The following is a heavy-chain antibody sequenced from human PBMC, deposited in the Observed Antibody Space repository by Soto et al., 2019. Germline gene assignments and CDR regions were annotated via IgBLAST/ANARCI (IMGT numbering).Heavy chain of an antibody. Sequence: SETLSLTCPVSGGSISSSSYYWGWIRQPPGKGLEWIGSIYYSGSTYYNPSLKSRVTISVDTSKNQFSLKLSSVTAADTAVYYCASMHDYGETSFDYWGQGTLVTVSS. CDR1: GGSISSSSYY. D-gene: IGHD4-17*01. J-gene: IGHJ4*02. CDR2: IYYSGST. CDR3: ASMHDYGETSFDY. V-gene: IGHV4-39*01.